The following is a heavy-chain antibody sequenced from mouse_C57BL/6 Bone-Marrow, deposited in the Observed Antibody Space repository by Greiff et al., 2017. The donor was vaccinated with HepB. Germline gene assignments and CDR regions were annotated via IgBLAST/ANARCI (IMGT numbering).Heavy chain of an antibody. V-gene: IGHV1-7*01. CDR3: ARSPLTTVVAHFDY. CDR1: GYTFTSYW. Sequence: QVQLQQSGAELAKPGASVKLSCKASGYTFTSYWMHWVKQRPGQGLEWIGYINPSSGYTKYNQKFKDKVTLTADKSSSTAYMQLSSLTYEDSAVDYCARSPLTTVVAHFDYWGQGTTLTVSS. D-gene: IGHD1-1*01. J-gene: IGHJ2*01. CDR2: INPSSGYT.